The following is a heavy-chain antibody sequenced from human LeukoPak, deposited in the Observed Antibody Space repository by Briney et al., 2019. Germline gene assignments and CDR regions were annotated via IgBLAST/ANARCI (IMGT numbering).Heavy chain of an antibody. V-gene: IGHV4-34*01. CDR1: GGSFSGYY. J-gene: IGHJ1*01. Sequence: SSETLSLTCAVYGGSFSGYYWSWIRQPPGKGLEWIGEINHSGSTNYNPSLKSRVTISVDTSKNQFSLKLSSVTAADTAVYYCASPNYYDSSLEHWGQGTLVTVSS. CDR3: ASPNYYDSSLEH. D-gene: IGHD3-22*01. CDR2: INHSGST.